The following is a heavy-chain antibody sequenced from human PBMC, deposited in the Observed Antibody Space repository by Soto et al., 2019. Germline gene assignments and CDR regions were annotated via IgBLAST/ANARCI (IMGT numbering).Heavy chain of an antibody. V-gene: IGHV3-23*01. CDR2: ISGSGGST. Sequence: GGSLRLSCAASGFTFSSYAMSWVRQAPGKGLEWVSAISGSGGSTYYADSVKGRFTISRDNSKNTLYLQMNSLRAEDTAVYYCAKIDCSSTSCYAGNVYYYYGXDVWGQGTTVTVSS. D-gene: IGHD2-2*01. J-gene: IGHJ6*02. CDR3: AKIDCSSTSCYAGNVYYYYGXDV. CDR1: GFTFSSYA.